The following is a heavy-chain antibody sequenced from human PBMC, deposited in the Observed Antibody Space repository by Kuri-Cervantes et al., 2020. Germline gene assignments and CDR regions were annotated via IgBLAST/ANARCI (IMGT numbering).Heavy chain of an antibody. V-gene: IGHV3-49*03. Sequence: GESLKISCTASGFTFGDYAMSWFRQAPGKGLEWVGFIRSKAYGGTTEYAASVKGRFTISRDDSKSIAYLQMNSLKTEDTAVYYCTQNGYSGYDFYYYYGMDVWGQGTTVTVSS. J-gene: IGHJ6*02. D-gene: IGHD5-12*01. CDR2: IRSKAYGGTT. CDR3: TQNGYSGYDFYYYYGMDV. CDR1: GFTFGDYA.